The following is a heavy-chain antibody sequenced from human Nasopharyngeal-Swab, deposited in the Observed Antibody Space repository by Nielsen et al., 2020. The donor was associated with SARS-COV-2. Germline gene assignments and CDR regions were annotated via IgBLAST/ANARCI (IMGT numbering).Heavy chain of an antibody. D-gene: IGHD4-11*01. J-gene: IGHJ6*02. V-gene: IGHV1-69*01. CDR3: ARGLTTVTTYYYYGMDV. Sequence: WVRQATAQGSAWMGGIIPIFGTANYAQKFQGRVTITADESTSTAYMELSSLRSEDTAVYYCARGLTTVTTYYYYGMDVWGQGTTVTVSS. CDR2: IIPIFGTA.